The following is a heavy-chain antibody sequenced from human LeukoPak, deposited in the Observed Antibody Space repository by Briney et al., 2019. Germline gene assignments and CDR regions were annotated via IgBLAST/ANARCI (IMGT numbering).Heavy chain of an antibody. CDR3: AREGYCTNGVCAYYYYYYMDV. D-gene: IGHD2-8*01. CDR2: MSPNSGNT. V-gene: IGHV1-8*01. CDR1: GYTFTSYD. Sequence: GASVKVSCKASGYTFTSYDINWVRQATGQGLEWMGWMSPNSGNTGYAQKFQGRVTMTRNTSISTAYMELSSLRSEDTAVYYCAREGYCTNGVCAYYYYYYMDVWGKGTTVTVSS. J-gene: IGHJ6*03.